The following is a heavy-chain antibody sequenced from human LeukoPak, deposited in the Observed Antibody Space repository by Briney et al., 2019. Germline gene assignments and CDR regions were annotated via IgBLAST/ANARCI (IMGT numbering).Heavy chain of an antibody. CDR2: ISAYNGNT. J-gene: IGHJ4*02. Sequence: ASVKVSCKASGYTFTSYGISWVRQAPGQGLEWMGWISAYNGNTNYAQKLQGRVTMTTDTSTSTAYMELRSLRSDDTAVYYCARGHRTTVVRDPPQDFDYWGQGTLVTVSS. V-gene: IGHV1-18*01. D-gene: IGHD4-23*01. CDR1: GYTFTSYG. CDR3: ARGHRTTVVRDPPQDFDY.